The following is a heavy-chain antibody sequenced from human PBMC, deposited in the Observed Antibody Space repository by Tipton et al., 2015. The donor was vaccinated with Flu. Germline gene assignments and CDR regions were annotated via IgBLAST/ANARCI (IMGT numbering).Heavy chain of an antibody. CDR1: GFTFSSHA. V-gene: IGHV3-23*01. CDR2: LSGSGGST. Sequence: SLRLSCLVSGFTFSSHAMSWVRQAPGKGLEWVSGLSGSGGSTYYADSVKGRFAISRDNSKNILYLQVSSLRADDTARYYCTRAPGYAGAWYSAYWGQGPLFPVSS. D-gene: IGHD2-2*01. J-gene: IGHJ4*02. CDR3: TRAPGYAGAWYSAY.